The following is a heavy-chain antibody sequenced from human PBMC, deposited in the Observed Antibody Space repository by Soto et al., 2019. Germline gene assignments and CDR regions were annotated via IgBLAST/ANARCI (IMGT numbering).Heavy chain of an antibody. Sequence: QLQLQETGPGLVRPSETLSLTCTVSGGSINSSSYYWGWIRQPPGKGLEWIGSIDYSGDAYYNPPLKSRVTISIDTSKNQFSLNLFSVTAADTAVYYCARHHVLVVDPWGQGTLVTVSS. V-gene: IGHV4-39*01. J-gene: IGHJ5*02. CDR2: IDYSGDA. CDR1: GGSINSSSYY. D-gene: IGHD2-15*01. CDR3: ARHHVLVVDP.